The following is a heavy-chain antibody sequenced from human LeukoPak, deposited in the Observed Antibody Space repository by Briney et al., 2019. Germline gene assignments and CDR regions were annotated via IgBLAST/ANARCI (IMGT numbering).Heavy chain of an antibody. D-gene: IGHD6-19*01. J-gene: IGHJ6*02. V-gene: IGHV1-8*01. CDR2: MNPNSGNT. CDR3: ARASSSGWYDYYYYYGMDV. Sequence: ALVKVSCKASGYTFTSYDINWVRQATGQGLEWMGWMNPNSGNTGYAQKFQGRVTMTRDTSISTAYMELSRLRSDDTAVYYCARASSSGWYDYYYYYGMDVWGQGTTVTVSS. CDR1: GYTFTSYD.